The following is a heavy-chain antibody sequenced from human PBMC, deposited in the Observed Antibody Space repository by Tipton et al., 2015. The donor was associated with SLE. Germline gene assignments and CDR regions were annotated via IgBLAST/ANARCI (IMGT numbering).Heavy chain of an antibody. J-gene: IGHJ2*01. CDR2: INHSGST. CDR3: ARDTRDTGGNFDL. Sequence: TLSLTCAVYGGSFSGYYWSWIRQPPGKGLEWIGEINHSGSTNYNPSLKSRVTISVDTSKNQFSLKLSTVTAADTAVYYWARDTRDTGGNFDLWGGGTLVTVSS. D-gene: IGHD3-16*01. CDR1: GGSFSGYY. V-gene: IGHV4-34*01.